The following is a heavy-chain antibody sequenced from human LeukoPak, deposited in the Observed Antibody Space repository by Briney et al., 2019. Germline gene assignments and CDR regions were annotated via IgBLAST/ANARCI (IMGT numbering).Heavy chain of an antibody. CDR1: GYRFTNYW. CDR2: IYPGDSDT. D-gene: IGHD3-16*01. J-gene: IGHJ5*02. V-gene: IGHV5-51*01. Sequence: GESLKISCKGSGYRFTNYWIGWVRQMPGKGLEWMGIIYPGDSDTRYSPSFQGQVTISADKSISTAYLQWSSLKASDTAMYYCAVCKTPRAYNWFDPWGQGTLVTVSS. CDR3: AVCKTPRAYNWFDP.